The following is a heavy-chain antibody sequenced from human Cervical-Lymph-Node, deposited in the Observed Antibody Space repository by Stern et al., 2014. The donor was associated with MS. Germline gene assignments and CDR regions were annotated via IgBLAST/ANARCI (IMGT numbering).Heavy chain of an antibody. V-gene: IGHV2-70*15. CDR2: IDWDEEK. D-gene: IGHD2-2*01. J-gene: IGHJ4*02. Sequence: QVTLKESGPALVKPTQTLKLTCTFSGLSLSSHEQCVRWIRQSPGKALEWLARIDWDEEKYYSTSLKILLTISKDTSRNHVVLTVGNMDPVDSATYYCAHGSTSCYWADSWGQGTLVTVSS. CDR3: AHGSTSCYWADS. CDR1: GLSLSSHEQC.